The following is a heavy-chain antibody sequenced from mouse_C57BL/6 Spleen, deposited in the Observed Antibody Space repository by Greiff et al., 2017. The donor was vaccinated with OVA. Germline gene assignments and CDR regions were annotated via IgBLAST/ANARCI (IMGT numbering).Heavy chain of an antibody. Sequence: EVQLVESEGGLVQPGRSMKLSCTASGFTFSDYYMAWVRQVPEKGLEWVANINYDGSSTYYLDSLKSRFIISRDNAKNILYLQMSSLKSEDTATYYCARVSIYYYGSSYGGFDYWGQGTTLTVSS. CDR1: GFTFSDYY. CDR3: ARVSIYYYGSSYGGFDY. D-gene: IGHD1-1*01. V-gene: IGHV5-16*01. J-gene: IGHJ2*01. CDR2: INYDGSST.